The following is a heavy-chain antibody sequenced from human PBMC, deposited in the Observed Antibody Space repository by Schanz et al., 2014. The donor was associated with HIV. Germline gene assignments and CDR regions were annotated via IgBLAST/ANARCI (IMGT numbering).Heavy chain of an antibody. D-gene: IGHD1-26*01. CDR1: GYTFIDYF. V-gene: IGHV1-2*02. J-gene: IGHJ6*02. CDR2: IDPNSGAS. CDR3: ARDPSGRPTSTMDV. Sequence: QVQLVQSGAEGRKPGASVKVSCKASGYTFIDYFIHWVRQAPGQGLEWMGWIDPNSGASKFVQKFQGRVAMTRDTSMSTAFMEMTRLRSDDTAIYFCARDPSGRPTSTMDVWGQGTTVTVSS.